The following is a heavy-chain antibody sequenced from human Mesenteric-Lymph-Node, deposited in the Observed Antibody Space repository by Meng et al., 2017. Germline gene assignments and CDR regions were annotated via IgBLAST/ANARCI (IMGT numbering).Heavy chain of an antibody. CDR1: GYSFTSYW. D-gene: IGHD6-19*01. J-gene: IGHJ4*02. CDR2: IYPDDSDT. Sequence: GESLKISCKGSGYSFTSYWIGWVRQMPGKGLEWMGIIYPDDSDTRYSPSFQGHVTISADKSISTAYLQWSSLKASDTAMYYCARQEGSSGWYTDYWGQGTLVTVSS. CDR3: ARQEGSSGWYTDY. V-gene: IGHV5-51*01.